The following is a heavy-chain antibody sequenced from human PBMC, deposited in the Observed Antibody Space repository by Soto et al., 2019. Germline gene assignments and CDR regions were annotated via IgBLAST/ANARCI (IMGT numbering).Heavy chain of an antibody. J-gene: IGHJ5*02. CDR3: VNIPAS. CDR2: ITYDGGSE. CDR1: GFTFSSLP. V-gene: IGHV3-30*14. Sequence: GGPLRLSCAASGFTFSSLPMRWVRQAPGKGLEWVAVITYDGGSEYYADSVKGRFTISRDNSKNTLYLQMSSLRAEDTAVYYCVNIPASWGQGTLVTVSS.